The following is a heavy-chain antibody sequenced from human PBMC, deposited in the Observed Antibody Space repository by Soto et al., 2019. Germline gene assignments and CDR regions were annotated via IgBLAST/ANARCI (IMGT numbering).Heavy chain of an antibody. Sequence: SETLSLTCTVSGGSISSYYWSWIRQPPGKGLEWIGYIYYSGSTKYNPSLKSRVTISVDTSKNQFSLKLSSVAAADTAVYYCVRDLDYDSSVSHAFDIWGQGTMVTVSS. J-gene: IGHJ3*02. CDR3: VRDLDYDSSVSHAFDI. CDR2: IYYSGST. D-gene: IGHD3-22*01. V-gene: IGHV4-59*01. CDR1: GGSISSYY.